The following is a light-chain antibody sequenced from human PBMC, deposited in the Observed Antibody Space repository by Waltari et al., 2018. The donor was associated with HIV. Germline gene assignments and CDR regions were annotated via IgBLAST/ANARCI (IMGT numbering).Light chain of an antibody. V-gene: IGKV1-5*03. CDR3: QQYNSYPWT. CDR2: KAS. Sequence: DIQMTQSPSTLSASVGDRVTITCRASQRISSWLAWYQQKPGKAPKLLIYKASSLESGVPSRFSGRGSGTEFTLTISSLQPDDCSTYYCQQYNSYPWTFGQGTKVEIK. CDR1: QRISSW. J-gene: IGKJ1*01.